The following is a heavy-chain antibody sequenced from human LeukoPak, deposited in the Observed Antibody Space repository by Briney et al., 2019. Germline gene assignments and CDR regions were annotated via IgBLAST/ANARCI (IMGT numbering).Heavy chain of an antibody. CDR1: GYTFTSYA. V-gene: IGHV7-4-1*02. Sequence: ASVTVSFKASGYTFTSYAMNWVRQAPGQGLEWMGWINTNTGNPTYAQGFTGRFVFSLDTSVSTAYLQISSLKAEDTAVYYCAREERYYDFWSGYYYYFDYWGQGTLVTVSS. J-gene: IGHJ4*02. CDR3: AREERYYDFWSGYYYYFDY. CDR2: INTNTGNP. D-gene: IGHD3-3*01.